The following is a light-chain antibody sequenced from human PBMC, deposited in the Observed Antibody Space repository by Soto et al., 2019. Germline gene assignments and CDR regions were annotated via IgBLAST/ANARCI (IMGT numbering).Light chain of an antibody. J-gene: IGLJ2*01. V-gene: IGLV1-47*01. Sequence: QSVLTQPPSASGTPGQRVTISCSGSSSNIGSNYVYWYQQVPGTAPKLLIYRNNQRPSGVPDRFSGSKSGTSSSLAISGLRSEDEADYYCAAWDDSLGGVVFGGGTKLTGL. CDR2: RNN. CDR1: SSNIGSNY. CDR3: AAWDDSLGGVV.